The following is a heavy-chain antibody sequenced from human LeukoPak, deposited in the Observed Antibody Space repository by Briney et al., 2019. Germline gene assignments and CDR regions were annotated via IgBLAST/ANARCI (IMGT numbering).Heavy chain of an antibody. CDR3: ARGGGWDYYGSGAVVY. CDR1: GYTFTGYY. D-gene: IGHD3-10*01. Sequence: ASVKVSCKASGYTFTGYYMHWVRQAPGQGLEWMGWINPNSGGTNYAQRFQGRVTMTRDTSISTAHMELSSLRSEDTAVYYCARGGGWDYYGSGAVVYWGQGTLVTVSS. V-gene: IGHV1-2*02. J-gene: IGHJ4*02. CDR2: INPNSGGT.